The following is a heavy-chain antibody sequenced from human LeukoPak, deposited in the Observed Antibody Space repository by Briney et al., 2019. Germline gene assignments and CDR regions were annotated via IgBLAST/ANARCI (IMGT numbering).Heavy chain of an antibody. CDR2: ISGSGTNT. CDR1: GFTFNRHG. CDR3: AKGTYYYDSSGYYYARNYFDY. D-gene: IGHD3-22*01. Sequence: GGSLRLSCAASGFTFNRHGMSWVRQAPGKGLEWVSGISGSGTNTYYADSVKGRFTISRDNSKNTLYLQMNSLRAEDTAVYYCAKGTYYYDSSGYYYARNYFDYWGQGTLVTVSS. J-gene: IGHJ4*02. V-gene: IGHV3-23*01.